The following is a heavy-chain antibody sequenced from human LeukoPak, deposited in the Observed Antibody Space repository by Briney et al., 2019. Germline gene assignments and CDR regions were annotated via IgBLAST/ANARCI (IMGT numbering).Heavy chain of an antibody. CDR1: GYSISSGYY. CDR2: IYHSGSN. Sequence: SETLSLTCAVSGYSISSGYYWGGIRPPPGKGLEWIGSIYHSGSNYYNPSLKSRVTISVDTSKNQFSLKLSSVTAADTAVYYCARVFPTGHYYYIDVWGKGTTVTASS. CDR3: ARVFPTGHYYYIDV. J-gene: IGHJ6*03. V-gene: IGHV4-38-2*01. D-gene: IGHD1-1*01.